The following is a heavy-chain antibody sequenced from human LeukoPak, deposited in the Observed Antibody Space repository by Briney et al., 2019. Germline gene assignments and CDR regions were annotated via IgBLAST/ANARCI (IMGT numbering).Heavy chain of an antibody. CDR3: ARPNGYSSSWYWFDP. V-gene: IGHV3-49*05. J-gene: IGHJ5*02. CDR1: GFTLGDYA. Sequence: KAGGSLRLSCTAYGFTLGDYAMSWFRQAPGKGLEWVGFIRSKAYGGTTEYAASVKGRFTISRDDSKSIAYLQMNSLKTEDTAVYYCARPNGYSSSWYWFDPWGQGTLVTVSS. CDR2: IRSKAYGGTT. D-gene: IGHD6-13*01.